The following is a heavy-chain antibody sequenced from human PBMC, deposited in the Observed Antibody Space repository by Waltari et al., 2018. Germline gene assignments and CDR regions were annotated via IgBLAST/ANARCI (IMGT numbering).Heavy chain of an antibody. CDR2: MNPNSGNT. Sequence: QVQLVQSGAEVQKPGASVQVSCKASGFTFTSSDITWLRQATDQGLEWMGWMNPNSGNTGYAQKFQGRVTMTRNTSISTAYMELSSRRSEDTAVYYCARSYDFWSGYLGWGQGTLVTVSS. CDR3: ARSYDFWSGYLG. CDR1: GFTFTSSD. D-gene: IGHD3-3*01. V-gene: IGHV1-8*02. J-gene: IGHJ4*02.